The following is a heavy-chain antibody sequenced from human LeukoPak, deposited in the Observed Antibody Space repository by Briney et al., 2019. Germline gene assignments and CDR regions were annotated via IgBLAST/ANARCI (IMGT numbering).Heavy chain of an antibody. CDR2: ISYDGSNK. J-gene: IGHJ4*02. Sequence: GRSLRLSCAASGFTFSSYAMHWVRQAPGKGLEWVAVISYDGSNKYYADSVKGRFTISRDNSKNTLYLQMNSLRAEDTAVYYCAGGVPADDYYDFWSGPDYWGQGTLVTVSS. CDR1: GFTFSSYA. D-gene: IGHD3-3*01. CDR3: AGGVPADDYYDFWSGPDY. V-gene: IGHV3-30-3*01.